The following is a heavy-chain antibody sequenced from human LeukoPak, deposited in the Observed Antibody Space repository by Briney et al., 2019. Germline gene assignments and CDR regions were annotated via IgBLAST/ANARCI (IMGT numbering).Heavy chain of an antibody. J-gene: IGHJ4*02. CDR1: GGSISSGGYH. CDR2: IYYSGST. Sequence: PSETLSLTCTVSGGSISSGGYHWSWIRQHPGKGLEWIGYIYYSGSTYYNPSLKSRVTISVDTSKNQFSLKLSSVTAADTAVYYCARALAAAGIFKIDYWGQGTLVTVSS. D-gene: IGHD6-13*01. CDR3: ARALAAAGIFKIDY. V-gene: IGHV4-31*03.